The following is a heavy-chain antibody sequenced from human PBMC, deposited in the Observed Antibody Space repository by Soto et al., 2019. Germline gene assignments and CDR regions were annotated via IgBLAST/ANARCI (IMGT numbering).Heavy chain of an antibody. V-gene: IGHV3-7*01. CDR1: GFSFSSYW. CDR2: IKEDGSEK. CDR3: TRDEYHQSDWFDP. Sequence: EVQLVESGGGLVQPGGSLRLSCAATGFSFSSYWMSWVRQAPEKGLEWVANIKEDGSEKGYVGSVAGRFTISRDNAKNSLYLQMNSLRVEDTALYYCTRDEYHQSDWFDPWGQGALVIVSS. J-gene: IGHJ5*02. D-gene: IGHD2-2*01.